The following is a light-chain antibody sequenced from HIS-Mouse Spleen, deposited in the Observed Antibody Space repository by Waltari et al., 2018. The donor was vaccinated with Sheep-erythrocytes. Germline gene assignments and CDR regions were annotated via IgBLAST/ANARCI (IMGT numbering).Light chain of an antibody. CDR2: DVS. J-gene: IGLJ2*01. CDR1: SSDVGGYNY. V-gene: IGLV2-11*01. CDR3: QAWDSSTVV. Sequence: QSALTQPRSVSGSPGQSVTISCTGTSSDVGGYNYVSWYQQHPGKAPKLMIYDVSKRPPGVPDRFSGSKSGNTASLTISGTQAMDEADYYCQAWDSSTVVFGGGTKLTVL.